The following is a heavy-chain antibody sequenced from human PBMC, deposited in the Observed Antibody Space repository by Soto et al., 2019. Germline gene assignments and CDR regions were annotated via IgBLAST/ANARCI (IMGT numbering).Heavy chain of an antibody. V-gene: IGHV1-8*01. CDR2: MNPNSGDT. CDR3: ARVGGNWNDDYFDY. CDR1: GYTFSDHD. Sequence: QVQLVQSGAEVKKPGASVKVSCKASGYTFSDHDINWVRQASGQGPEWLGWMNPNSGDTGYAQNFQGRVTMTRDTSKRTAYMELSRLRSEDTAVYYCARVGGNWNDDYFDYWGQRTLVTVSS. J-gene: IGHJ4*02. D-gene: IGHD1-1*01.